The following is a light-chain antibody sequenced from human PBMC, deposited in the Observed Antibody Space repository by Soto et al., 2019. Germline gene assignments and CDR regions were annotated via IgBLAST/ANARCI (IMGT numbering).Light chain of an antibody. CDR2: ASS. CDR3: SSYTSGSTIYV. J-gene: IGLJ1*01. CDR1: ISDVGSYNY. Sequence: SVVTEPGAGSGSPGPTITISCTGTISDVGSYNYVSWYQHHPGKAPRLMIYASSNRPSGVSHRFSGSRSGNTASLTISGLQAEDEADYYCSSYTSGSTIYVFGTGTKVTVL. V-gene: IGLV2-14*01.